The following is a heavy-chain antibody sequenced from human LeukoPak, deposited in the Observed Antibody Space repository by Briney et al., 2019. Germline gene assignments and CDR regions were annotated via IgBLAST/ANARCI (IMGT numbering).Heavy chain of an antibody. J-gene: IGHJ4*02. V-gene: IGHV3-30*03. Sequence: GRSLRLSCAASGFTFSSYGMHWVRQAPGKGLEWVAVISYDGSNKYYADSVKGRFTISRDNSKNTLYLQMNSLRAEDTAVYYCARGYCSGGSCYTRGYKDYWGQGTLVTVSS. CDR3: ARGYCSGGSCYTRGYKDY. CDR2: ISYDGSNK. CDR1: GFTFSSYG. D-gene: IGHD2-15*01.